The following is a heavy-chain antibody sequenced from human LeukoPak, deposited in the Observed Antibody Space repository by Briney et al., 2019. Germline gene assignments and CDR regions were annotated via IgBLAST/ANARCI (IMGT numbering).Heavy chain of an antibody. CDR1: GYTFTGYY. J-gene: IGHJ5*02. Sequence: ASVKVSCKASGYTFTGYYLHWVRQAPGQGLEWMGWINPYTGGTNYAQKFQGRVTMTRDTSISTAYMELSRLRSDDTAVYYCARGRYSSSQGWFDPWGQGTLVTVSS. V-gene: IGHV1-2*02. CDR2: INPYTGGT. CDR3: ARGRYSSSQGWFDP. D-gene: IGHD6-13*01.